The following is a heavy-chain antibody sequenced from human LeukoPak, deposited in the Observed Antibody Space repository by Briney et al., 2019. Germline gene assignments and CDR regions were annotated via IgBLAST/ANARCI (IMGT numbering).Heavy chain of an antibody. D-gene: IGHD2-2*01. CDR1: GFTFSSYA. J-gene: IGHJ4*02. CDR3: AKEVVPGTSRSFDY. CDR2: ISGSGGST. Sequence: GGSLRLSCAASGFTFSSYAMSWVRQAPGKGLEWVSAISGSGGSTYYADSVKGRFTISRDTSKNTLYLQMNSLRAEDTAIYYCAKEVVPGTSRSFDYWGQGTLVTVSS. V-gene: IGHV3-23*01.